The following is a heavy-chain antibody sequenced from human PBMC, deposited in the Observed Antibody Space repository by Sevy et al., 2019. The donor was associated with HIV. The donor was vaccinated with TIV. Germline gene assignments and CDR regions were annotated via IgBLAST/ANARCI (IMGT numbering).Heavy chain of an antibody. V-gene: IGHV3-15*01. Sequence: GGYLRLSCAGSGFSFKNVWMTWVRQTPGKGLEWVGHAKRKSDGGSIDYGSHVNGRFTISRDDSKDMLYLQMSSLKTEDTGVYYCATVLGAGAAGAFEIWGQGTMVTVSS. D-gene: IGHD1-26*01. CDR2: AKRKSDGGSI. CDR3: ATVLGAGAAGAFEI. CDR1: GFSFKNVW. J-gene: IGHJ3*02.